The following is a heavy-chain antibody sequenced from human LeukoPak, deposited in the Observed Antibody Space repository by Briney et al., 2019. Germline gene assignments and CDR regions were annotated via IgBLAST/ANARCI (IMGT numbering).Heavy chain of an antibody. J-gene: IGHJ5*02. Sequence: HAASVKVSCKASGYTFTSYYLYWVRQAPGQGLEWMGIINPSGGSTNYAQKFQGRVTMTRDTSISTAYMELSRLRSDDTAVYYCARGMPSIAAAGPRSRRWFDPWGQGTLVTVSS. CDR1: GYTFTSYY. D-gene: IGHD6-13*01. CDR2: INPSGGST. V-gene: IGHV1-46*01. CDR3: ARGMPSIAAAGPRSRRWFDP.